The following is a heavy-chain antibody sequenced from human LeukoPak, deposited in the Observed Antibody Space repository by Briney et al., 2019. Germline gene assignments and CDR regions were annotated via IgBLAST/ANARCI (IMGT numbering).Heavy chain of an antibody. D-gene: IGHD3-10*01. CDR1: GFTFSSDW. V-gene: IGHV3-7*01. CDR3: AKDRAVLLWFGELLSFDY. J-gene: IGHJ4*02. Sequence: PGGSLRLSCAVSGFTFSSDWMIWVRQAPGKGLEWVANINPDGSEKNYVDSVRGRFTISRDNAKNSLDLQMNSLRAEDTAVYYCAKDRAVLLWFGELLSFDYWGQGTLVTVSS. CDR2: INPDGSEK.